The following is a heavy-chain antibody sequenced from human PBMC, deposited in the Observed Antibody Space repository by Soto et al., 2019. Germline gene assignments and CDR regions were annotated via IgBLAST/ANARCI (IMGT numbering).Heavy chain of an antibody. Sequence: QVQLVQSGAEVKKPGSSVRVSCKASGGTFSNNAISWVRQAPGQGLEWMGGIIPVFDTTKYAQKFQGRVSITADKATSTAYMELTNLTSQDTAVYYCARDPSGGYSRLDPWGQGTLVTVSS. J-gene: IGHJ5*02. CDR3: ARDPSGGYSRLDP. CDR2: IIPVFDTT. V-gene: IGHV1-69*06. D-gene: IGHD1-26*01. CDR1: GGTFSNNA.